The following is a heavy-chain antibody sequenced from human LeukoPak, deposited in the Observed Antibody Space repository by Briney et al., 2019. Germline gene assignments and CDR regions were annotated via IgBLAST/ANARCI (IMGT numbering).Heavy chain of an antibody. J-gene: IGHJ4*02. CDR2: VSAYNFAT. CDR3: ARSGSFDGVYCDF. Sequence: ASVRVSCKTSGHIFTSYGFTWVRQAPGRRPEWMGWVSAYNFATDYAWKFQGRVTMTADTSTGTVYMDLRRLRGDDTAIYYCARSGSFDGVYCDFWGQGTQVIVSS. CDR1: GHIFTSYG. V-gene: IGHV1-18*01. D-gene: IGHD4-17*01.